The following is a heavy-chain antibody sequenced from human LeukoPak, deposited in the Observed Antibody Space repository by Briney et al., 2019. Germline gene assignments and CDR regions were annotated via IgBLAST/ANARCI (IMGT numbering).Heavy chain of an antibody. Sequence: ASVKVSCKASGYSFSTYTMNWVRQAPGQRLEWRGWINAGNGNTKYSQKFQGRVTITRDTSASTAYMEMRGLRSEDTAVYYCAREIDRDDYNRFFDYWGQGTLVTVSS. D-gene: IGHD5-24*01. CDR2: INAGNGNT. CDR1: GYSFSTYT. V-gene: IGHV1-3*01. J-gene: IGHJ4*02. CDR3: AREIDRDDYNRFFDY.